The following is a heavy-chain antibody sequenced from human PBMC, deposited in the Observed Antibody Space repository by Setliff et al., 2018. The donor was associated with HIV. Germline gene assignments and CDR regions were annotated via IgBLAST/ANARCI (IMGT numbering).Heavy chain of an antibody. J-gene: IGHJ4*02. CDR3: ARPTTTYYYDSSAYYHPV. CDR2: INHSGST. CDR1: GGSFSGYY. D-gene: IGHD3-22*01. V-gene: IGHV4-34*01. Sequence: SETLSLTCAVYGGSFSGYYWSWIRQPPGKGLEWIGEINHSGSTNYNPSLKSRVTISVDTSKNQSSLKLSSVTAADTAVFYCARPTTTYYYDSSAYYHPVWGQGTLVTVSS.